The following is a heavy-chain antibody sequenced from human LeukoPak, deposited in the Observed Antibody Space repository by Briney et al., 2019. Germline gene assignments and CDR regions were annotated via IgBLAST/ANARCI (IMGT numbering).Heavy chain of an antibody. CDR2: ISAYNGNT. V-gene: IGHV1-18*01. J-gene: IGHJ4*02. CDR3: ASNRYYYDSIDY. D-gene: IGHD3-22*01. CDR1: GYTFTSYG. Sequence: ASVKVSCKASGYTFTSYGISWVRQAPGQGLEWMGWISAYNGNTNYAQKLQGRVTMTRDTSTSTVYMELSSLRSEDTAVYYCASNRYYYDSIDYWGQGTLVTVSS.